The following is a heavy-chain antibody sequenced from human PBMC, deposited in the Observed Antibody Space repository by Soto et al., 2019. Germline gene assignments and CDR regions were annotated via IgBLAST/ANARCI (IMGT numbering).Heavy chain of an antibody. D-gene: IGHD3-16*01. Sequence: QVQLVQSGAEVQKPGASVKVSCKASGYTFTSYAIHWVRQAPGPRLEWMGWINAGNGNTQYSQKFQGRVTITRDTSASIAYVEGSSLRSEDTALYYCAREQSGEIMTMTDAFDIWGQGTMVTVSS. J-gene: IGHJ3*02. CDR2: INAGNGNT. V-gene: IGHV1-3*01. CDR3: AREQSGEIMTMTDAFDI. CDR1: GYTFTSYA.